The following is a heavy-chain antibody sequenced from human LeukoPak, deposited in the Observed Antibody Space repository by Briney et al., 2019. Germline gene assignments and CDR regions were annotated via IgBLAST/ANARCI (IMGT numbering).Heavy chain of an antibody. CDR1: GFTFSSYS. Sequence: GGSLRLSYAASGFTFSSYSINWVRQAPGKGLEWVSSISSSSSYIYYADSVKGRFTISRDNAKNSLYLQMNSLRAEDTAVYYCARSDVSTVTHDYWGQGTLVTVSS. D-gene: IGHD4-17*01. J-gene: IGHJ4*02. CDR3: ARSDVSTVTHDY. V-gene: IGHV3-21*01. CDR2: ISSSSSYI.